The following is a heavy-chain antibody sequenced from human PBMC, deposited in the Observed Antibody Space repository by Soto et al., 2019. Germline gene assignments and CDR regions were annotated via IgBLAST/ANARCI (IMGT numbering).Heavy chain of an antibody. V-gene: IGHV3-74*01. Sequence: GGSLRLSCAASGFTFSSYWMHWVRQAPGKGLVWVSRINSDGSSTSYADSVKGRFTISRDNAKNTLYLQMNSLRAEDTAVYYCARDSIAAAGTIQYYYYGMDVWGQGTTVTVSS. D-gene: IGHD6-13*01. CDR2: INSDGSST. CDR1: GFTFSSYW. J-gene: IGHJ6*02. CDR3: ARDSIAAAGTIQYYYYGMDV.